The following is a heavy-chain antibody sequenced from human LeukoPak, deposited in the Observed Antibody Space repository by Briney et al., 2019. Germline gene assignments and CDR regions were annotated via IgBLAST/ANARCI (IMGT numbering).Heavy chain of an antibody. CDR3: EKDSYHCSSSRCTASLYYMDV. J-gene: IGHJ6*03. V-gene: IGHV3-30*02. D-gene: IGHD2-2*01. Sequence: GGSLRLSCAASGFTFSSYGMHWVRQAPGKGLEWLAFIRYDGSKKYYPDSVKSRFTISRVYSKNTLYLQMNSLRAEDTAVYYCEKDSYHCSSSRCTASLYYMDVWGKGTTVTVSS. CDR1: GFTFSSYG. CDR2: IRYDGSKK.